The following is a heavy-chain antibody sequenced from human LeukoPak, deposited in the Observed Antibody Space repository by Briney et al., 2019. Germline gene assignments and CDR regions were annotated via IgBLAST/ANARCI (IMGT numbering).Heavy chain of an antibody. D-gene: IGHD6-13*01. CDR3: TSNSWLPSWVY. V-gene: IGHV3-30*03. CDR2: ISYDGSNK. J-gene: IGHJ4*02. Sequence: GGSLRLSCAASGFTFSSYGMHWVRQAPGKGLEWVAVISYDGSNKYYADSVKGRFTISRDNSKNTLYLQMNSLRAEDTAVYYCTSNSWLPSWVYWGQGTLVTVSS. CDR1: GFTFSSYG.